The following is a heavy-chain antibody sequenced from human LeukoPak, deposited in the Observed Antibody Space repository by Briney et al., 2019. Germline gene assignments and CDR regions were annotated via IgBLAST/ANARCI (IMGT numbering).Heavy chain of an antibody. V-gene: IGHV1-69*04. Sequence: VASVKVSCKASGGTFTSYAISWVRQAPGQGLEWMGRIIPILGIANYAQKFQGRVTTTADKSTSKAYLELRSLRAQDTSVYYSARVSRSDSSGYFDWGQGTLVTVSS. CDR2: IIPILGIA. J-gene: IGHJ4*02. CDR3: ARVSRSDSSGYFD. D-gene: IGHD3-22*01. CDR1: GGTFTSYA.